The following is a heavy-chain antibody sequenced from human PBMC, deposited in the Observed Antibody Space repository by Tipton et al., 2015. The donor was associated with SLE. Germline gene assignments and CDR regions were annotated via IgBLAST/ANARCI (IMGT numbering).Heavy chain of an antibody. D-gene: IGHD3-16*02. J-gene: IGHJ4*02. V-gene: IGHV4-34*01. CDR3: ARGRGMITFGGVFAD. Sequence: GLVKPSETLSLTCAVYGGSFSGYSWSWIRQPPGKGLEWIGQTNPSGNTNYNPSLKSRVTISVDTSKNQFSMKLTSVTAADTAVYYCARGRGMITFGGVFADWGQGTLVTVSS. CDR1: GGSFSGYS. CDR2: TNPSGNT.